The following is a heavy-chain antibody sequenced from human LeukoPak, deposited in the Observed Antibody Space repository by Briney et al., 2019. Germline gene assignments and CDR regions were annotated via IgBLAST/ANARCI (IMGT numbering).Heavy chain of an antibody. CDR2: IIPIFGTA. J-gene: IGHJ4*02. CDR1: GGTFSSYA. CDR3: ARDPSLTD. V-gene: IGHV1-69*05. Sequence: SVKVSCRASGGTFSSYAISRVRQAPGQGPEWMGGIIPIFGTANYAQKFQGRVTITTDESTSTAYMELSSLRSEDTAVYYCARDPSLTDWGQGTLVTVSS.